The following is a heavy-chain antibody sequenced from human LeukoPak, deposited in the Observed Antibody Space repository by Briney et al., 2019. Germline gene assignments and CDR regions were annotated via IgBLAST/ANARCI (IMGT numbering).Heavy chain of an antibody. D-gene: IGHD2-15*01. J-gene: IGHJ4*02. CDR1: GFTFSNYW. CDR3: ARDGGTSTPFDY. Sequence: GGSLRLSCAASGFTFSNYWLHWVRQPSGKGLVWVSRITTDESSTHYAASVNGRFTISRDNAKSTVYLQMNSLTPEDTAVYYCARDGGTSTPFDYWGQGTLVTVSS. V-gene: IGHV3-74*01. CDR2: ITTDESST.